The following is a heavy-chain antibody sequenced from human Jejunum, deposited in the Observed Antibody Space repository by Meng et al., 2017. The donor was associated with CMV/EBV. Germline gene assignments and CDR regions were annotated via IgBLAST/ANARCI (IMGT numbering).Heavy chain of an antibody. CDR1: GFTFSDYG. D-gene: IGHD7-27*01. V-gene: IGHV3-30*02. J-gene: IGHJ4*02. CDR2: IRYDGSQK. Sequence: SCEASGFTFSDYGMYWVLQTPGKGLQWVAFIRYDGSQKMYADFVEGRFTISRDSSKNTLYLQMNSLRPEDTAVYYCAKDWAPNPDYWGRGTLVTVSS. CDR3: AKDWAPNPDY.